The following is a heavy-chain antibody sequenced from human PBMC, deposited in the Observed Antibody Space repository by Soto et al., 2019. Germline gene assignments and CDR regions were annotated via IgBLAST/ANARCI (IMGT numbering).Heavy chain of an antibody. CDR1: GDSISSATHY. J-gene: IGHJ4*02. V-gene: IGHV4-31*03. Sequence: SETLSLTSTVSGDSISSATHYWNWIRQHPGKGLEWIGYVSSSGNSYYSPSPKSRVFMSVDTSKNLSSLKLSSVTAADTAICYCVGRLTSIYNYCDSWGQETQVTVSS. CDR3: VGRLTSIYNYCDS. CDR2: VSSSGNS. D-gene: IGHD2-8*01.